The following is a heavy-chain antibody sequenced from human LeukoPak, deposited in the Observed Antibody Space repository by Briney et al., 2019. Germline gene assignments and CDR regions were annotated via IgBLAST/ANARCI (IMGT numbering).Heavy chain of an antibody. CDR1: GGSFSGYY. CDR3: ARASKEAPDYYYFDY. D-gene: IGHD2/OR15-2a*01. J-gene: IGHJ4*02. V-gene: IGHV4-34*01. Sequence: PSETLSLTCAVYGGSFSGYYWSWIRQPPGKGLEWMGEINHSGSTNYNPSLKSRVTISVDTSKNQFSLKLSSVTAADTAVYYCARASKEAPDYYYFDYWGQGTLVTVSS. CDR2: INHSGST.